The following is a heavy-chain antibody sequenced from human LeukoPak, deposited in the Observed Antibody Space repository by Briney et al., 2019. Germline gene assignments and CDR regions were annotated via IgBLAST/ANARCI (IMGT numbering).Heavy chain of an antibody. V-gene: IGHV4-59*08. CDR2: IYYSGST. Sequence: PSETLSLTCTVSGGSISSYYWSWIRQPPGKGLEWIGYIYYSGSTSYNPSLKSRVTISVDTSKNQFSLKLSSVTAADTAVYYCARARTYSSSWYFDYWGQGTLVTVSS. J-gene: IGHJ4*02. D-gene: IGHD6-13*01. CDR3: ARARTYSSSWYFDY. CDR1: GGSISSYY.